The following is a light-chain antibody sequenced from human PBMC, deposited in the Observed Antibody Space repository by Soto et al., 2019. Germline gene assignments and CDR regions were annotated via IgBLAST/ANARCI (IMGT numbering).Light chain of an antibody. CDR2: GNN. Sequence: QSVLTQPPSVSGAPGQRVTISCTGNSSNIGAGFDVHWYQQLPGTAPKLLIYGNNNRPSGVPDRFSGSKSGTSASLAITGLQADDEADDYCQSYDTSLSGSWVFGGGTKLTVL. V-gene: IGLV1-40*01. CDR3: QSYDTSLSGSWV. J-gene: IGLJ3*02. CDR1: SSNIGAGFD.